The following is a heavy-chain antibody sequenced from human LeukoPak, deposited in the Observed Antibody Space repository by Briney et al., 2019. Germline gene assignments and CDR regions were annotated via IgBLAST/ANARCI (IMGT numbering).Heavy chain of an antibody. J-gene: IGHJ6*02. Sequence: GGSLRLSCAASGFTFSSNSMNWVRQAPGKGLEWVSYISSGGSTIYYADSVKGRFTISRDNAKNSLYLQMNSLRDEDRAVYYCVRDDAGTDHYYYGMDVWGQGTTVTVSS. V-gene: IGHV3-48*02. CDR3: VRDDAGTDHYYYGMDV. CDR1: GFTFSSNS. D-gene: IGHD1-14*01. CDR2: ISSGGSTI.